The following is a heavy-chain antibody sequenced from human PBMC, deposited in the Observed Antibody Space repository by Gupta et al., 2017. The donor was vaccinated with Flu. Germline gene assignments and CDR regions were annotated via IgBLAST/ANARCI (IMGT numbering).Heavy chain of an antibody. D-gene: IGHD3-10*01. V-gene: IGHV4-39*01. CDR2: ISNTGNT. Sequence: QLQLQESGPGLVEPSETLSLTCTVSGVSISRSSYYWGWIRQPPGKGLEWIGSISNTGNTYYNPSLKSRVTISVDTSKSQFSRKLSSVTAADTAVYDCARKPGSASYYLDYWGQGTLVTGSS. CDR1: GVSISRSSYY. CDR3: ARKPGSASYYLDY. J-gene: IGHJ4*02.